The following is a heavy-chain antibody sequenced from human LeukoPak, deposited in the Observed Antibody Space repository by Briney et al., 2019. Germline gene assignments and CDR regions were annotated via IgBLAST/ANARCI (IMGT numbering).Heavy chain of an antibody. Sequence: GGSLRLSCAASGFTFSSYAMSWVRQAPGKGLEWVSVFYSGGKTYYTDSVKGRFTISRDNSRDTLYLQMNSLGAEDTARYYCAKSRVSGLRFLEWVYFNYWGQGTLVTVSS. V-gene: IGHV3-23*03. CDR1: GFTFSSYA. J-gene: IGHJ4*02. CDR3: AKSRVSGLRFLEWVYFNY. CDR2: FYSGGKT. D-gene: IGHD3-3*01.